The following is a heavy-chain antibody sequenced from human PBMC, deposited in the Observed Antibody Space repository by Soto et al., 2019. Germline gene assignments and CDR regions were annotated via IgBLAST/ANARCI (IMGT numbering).Heavy chain of an antibody. CDR1: GGSISSGGYY. D-gene: IGHD3-9*01. CDR2: IYYSGST. V-gene: IGHV4-31*03. Sequence: QVQLQESGPGLVKPSQTLSLTCTVSGGSISSGGYYWSWIRQHPGKGLEWIGYIYYSGSTYYNPSLKSRVTISVDPSKNQFSLKLSSVTAADTAVYYCASSNYYDILTGHTHFDYWGQGTLVTVSS. J-gene: IGHJ4*02. CDR3: ASSNYYDILTGHTHFDY.